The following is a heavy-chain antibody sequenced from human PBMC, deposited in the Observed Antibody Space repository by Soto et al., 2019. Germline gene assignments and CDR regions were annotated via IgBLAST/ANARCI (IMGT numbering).Heavy chain of an antibody. CDR3: ARRGQDSSGWDHFDY. J-gene: IGHJ4*02. V-gene: IGHV4-59*01. D-gene: IGHD6-19*01. CDR2: IYYSGST. Sequence: SETLSLTCVVSGGSLSSYYWSWIRQPPGKGLEWIGYIYYSGSTNYNPSLKSRVTISVDTSKNQFSLKLSSVTAADTAVYYCARRGQDSSGWDHFDYWGQGTLVTVSS. CDR1: GGSLSSYY.